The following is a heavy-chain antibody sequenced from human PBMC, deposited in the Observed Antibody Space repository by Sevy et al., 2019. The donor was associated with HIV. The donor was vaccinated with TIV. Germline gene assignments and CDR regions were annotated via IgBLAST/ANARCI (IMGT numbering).Heavy chain of an antibody. CDR1: GYTFRHYW. CDR2: INPNNGDT. CDR3: ARDAGIYGPPWWFDP. J-gene: IGHJ5*02. D-gene: IGHD3-10*01. V-gene: IGHV1-2*02. Sequence: ASAKVSCQASGYTFRHYWIHWMRQAPGQGPEWMGWINPNNGDTWYAQTFQGRVTMTMDISISAAYMELNWLSSDDTAVYYCARDAGIYGPPWWFDPWGQGTLVTVSS.